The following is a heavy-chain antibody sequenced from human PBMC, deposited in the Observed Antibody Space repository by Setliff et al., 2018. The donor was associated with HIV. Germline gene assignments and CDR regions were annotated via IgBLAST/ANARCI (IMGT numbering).Heavy chain of an antibody. CDR2: IDHSGSM. D-gene: IGHD3-10*01. Sequence: SETLSLTCALYGAFLSGYYCTWLRQPPGKGLEWIGEIDHSGSMNYNPSLKSRVTMSLDTSKTQFSLKLYSVTAADTAVYYCARAYFGSGIYYWGQGTLVTVSS. J-gene: IGHJ4*02. CDR3: ARAYFGSGIYY. CDR1: GAFLSGYY. V-gene: IGHV4-34*01.